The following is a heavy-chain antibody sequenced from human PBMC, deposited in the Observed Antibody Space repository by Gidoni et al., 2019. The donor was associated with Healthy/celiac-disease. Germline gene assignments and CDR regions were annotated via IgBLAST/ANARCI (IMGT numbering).Heavy chain of an antibody. J-gene: IGHJ5*02. V-gene: IGHV3-73*02. D-gene: IGHD2-2*01. Sequence: EVQLVESGGGLVQPGGSLKLSCAASGFTFSGSAMHWVRQASGKGLEWVGRIRSEANSYATAYAASVKGRFTISRDDSKNTAYLQMNSLKTEDTAVYYCTSPDIVVVPAARGGFDPWGQGTLVTVSS. CDR3: TSPDIVVVPAARGGFDP. CDR1: GFTFSGSA. CDR2: IRSEANSYAT.